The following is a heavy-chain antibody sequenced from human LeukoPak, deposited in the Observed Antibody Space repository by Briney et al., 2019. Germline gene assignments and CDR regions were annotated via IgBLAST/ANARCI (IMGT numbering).Heavy chain of an antibody. D-gene: IGHD3-10*01. Sequence: SQTLSLTCTVSGGSISSGGYYWSWMRRHPGKGLEWIGYIYYSGSTYYNPSLKSRVTISVDTSKNQFSLKLSSVTAADTAVYYCARDSWVVRGVISHYYMDVWGKGTTVTVSS. V-gene: IGHV4-31*03. J-gene: IGHJ6*03. CDR1: GGSISSGGYY. CDR3: ARDSWVVRGVISHYYMDV. CDR2: IYYSGST.